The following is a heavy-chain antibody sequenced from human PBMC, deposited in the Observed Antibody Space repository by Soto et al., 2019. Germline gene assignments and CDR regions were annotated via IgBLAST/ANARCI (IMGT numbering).Heavy chain of an antibody. D-gene: IGHD1-26*01. J-gene: IGHJ3*02. CDR3: ARVLRDHLVGATIESFEM. CDR2: INTDGSGT. V-gene: IGHV3-74*01. CDR1: GFTFSTSW. Sequence: EAQLVESGGGLVQPGGSLRLSCAASGFTFSTSWMHWVRQAPGKGLVWVSRINTDGSGTDYADSVKGRFTISRDNAKSTLFLQMNSLRADDTAVYYCARVLRDHLVGATIESFEMWGQGTMVAVSS.